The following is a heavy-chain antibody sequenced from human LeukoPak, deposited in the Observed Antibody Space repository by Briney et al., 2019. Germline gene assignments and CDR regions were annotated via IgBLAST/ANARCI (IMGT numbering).Heavy chain of an antibody. Sequence: SETLSLTCTFSGGSISSYYWSWIRQPAGKGLEWIGRIYTSGSTNYNPSLKSRVTISVDTSKNQFSLKLSSVTAADTAVYYCASGLRYFDLYYWGQGTLVTVSS. CDR1: GGSISSYY. D-gene: IGHD3-9*01. J-gene: IGHJ4*02. CDR2: IYTSGST. CDR3: ASGLRYFDLYY. V-gene: IGHV4-4*07.